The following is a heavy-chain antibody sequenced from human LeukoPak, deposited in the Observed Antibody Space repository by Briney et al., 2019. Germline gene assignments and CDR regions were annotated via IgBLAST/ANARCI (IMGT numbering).Heavy chain of an antibody. Sequence: GGSLRLSCAASGFTFSDYSLRWVRQAAGKGLEWVALISYDGSDKYYADSVKGRFTIPRDNSQDTLYLQMNSLGADDTAVYYCASPKGKYIGNYPLEYWGQGTLVTVSS. CDR1: GFTFSDYS. CDR3: ASPKGKYIGNYPLEY. J-gene: IGHJ4*02. D-gene: IGHD1-26*01. V-gene: IGHV3-30*04. CDR2: ISYDGSDK.